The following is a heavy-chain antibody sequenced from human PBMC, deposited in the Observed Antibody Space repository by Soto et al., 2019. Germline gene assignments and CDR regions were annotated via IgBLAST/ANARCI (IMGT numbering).Heavy chain of an antibody. CDR1: GSSISSGTYY. CDR2: IHNSGST. V-gene: IGHV4-31*03. Sequence: SETLSLTCTVSGSSISSGTYYWTWIRQHPGKGLEWIGYIHNSGSTYYNPSLKSRVTLSVDTSTNQCSLTLSSMTAADTAVYYCARINPGLVGATDYWGQGTLVTVSS. CDR3: ARINPGLVGATDY. D-gene: IGHD1-26*01. J-gene: IGHJ4*02.